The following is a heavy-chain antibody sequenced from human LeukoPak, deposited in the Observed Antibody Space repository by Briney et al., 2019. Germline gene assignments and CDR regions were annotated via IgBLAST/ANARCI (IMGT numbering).Heavy chain of an antibody. CDR3: TKFDYAAFEY. J-gene: IGHJ4*02. Sequence: KPGGSLRLSCAASGFTFSNAWMSWVRQAPGKGLEWVGRVKGKTNGGTIDYAAPVKGRFSISRDDSKNTLYLQMNSLKTEDTAVYYCTKFDYAAFEYWGQGALVTVSS. CDR2: VKGKTNGGTI. CDR1: GFTFSNAW. D-gene: IGHD4-17*01. V-gene: IGHV3-15*01.